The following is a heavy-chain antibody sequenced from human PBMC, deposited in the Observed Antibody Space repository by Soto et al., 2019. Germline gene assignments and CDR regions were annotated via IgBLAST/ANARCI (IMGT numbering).Heavy chain of an antibody. CDR3: ARAPSGWYPFDY. CDR1: GFTFTNYW. V-gene: IGHV3-74*01. Sequence: GGALRLSCAASGFTFTNYWVHRVPPAPGKGLVWVSHIDSDGNTIDYADSVKGRFTISRDNAKSTLYLQMNSLRADDTAVYYCARAPSGWYPFDYWGQGALVTVSS. J-gene: IGHJ4*02. CDR2: IDSDGNTI. D-gene: IGHD6-19*01.